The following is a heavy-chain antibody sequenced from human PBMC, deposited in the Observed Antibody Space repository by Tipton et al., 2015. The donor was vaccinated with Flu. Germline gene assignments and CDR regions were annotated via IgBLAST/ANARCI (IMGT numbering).Heavy chain of an antibody. CDR3: ARAGGYSYGYD. D-gene: IGHD5-18*01. Sequence: SLRLSCAASGFTVSSNYMSWVRQAPGKGLEWVSIIYRIGSTYYADSVKGRFTISRDTSKNTLYLQMNSLRAEDTAVYYCARAGGYSYGYDWGQGTLVTVSS. CDR2: IYRIGST. J-gene: IGHJ4*02. CDR1: GFTVSSNY. V-gene: IGHV3-66*02.